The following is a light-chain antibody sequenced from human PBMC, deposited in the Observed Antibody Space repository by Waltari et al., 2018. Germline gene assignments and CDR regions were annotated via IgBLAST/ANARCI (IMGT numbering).Light chain of an antibody. V-gene: IGLV2-14*03. Sequence: SGSPGQSISISCTGTSNDIGANDYVSWYQQHPGRAPQLVIYDVSVRPSGVSIRFSGSKSGNTASLTISGLQAEDEALYYCSSYTLTNPVVFGGGTKLTVL. CDR2: DVS. CDR3: SSYTLTNPVV. CDR1: SNDIGANDY. J-gene: IGLJ2*01.